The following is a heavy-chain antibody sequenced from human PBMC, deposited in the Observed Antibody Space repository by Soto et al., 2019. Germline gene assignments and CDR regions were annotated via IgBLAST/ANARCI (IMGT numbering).Heavy chain of an antibody. CDR1: GGSISSYY. CDR2: IYYSGST. J-gene: IGHJ5*02. D-gene: IGHD2-21*01. CDR3: ARALAPGWFDP. V-gene: IGHV4-59*01. Sequence: ETLSLTCTVSGGSISSYYWSWIRQPPGKGLEWIGYIYYSGSTNYNPSLKSRVTISVDTSKNQFSLKLSSVTAADTAVYYCARALAPGWFDPWGQGTLVTVSS.